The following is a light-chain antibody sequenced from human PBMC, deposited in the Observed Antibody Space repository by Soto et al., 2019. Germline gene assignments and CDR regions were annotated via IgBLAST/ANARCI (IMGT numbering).Light chain of an antibody. CDR2: DAS. V-gene: IGKV3-11*01. CDR1: QSVSSY. J-gene: IGKJ3*01. CDR3: QQRSNWPLT. Sequence: EIVLTQSPATLSLSPGERATFSCRASQSVSSYLAWYQQKPGQAPRLLIYDASNRATGIPARFSGSGSGTDFALSISSLEPEDCAVYYCQQRSNWPLTFGPGTKVDIK.